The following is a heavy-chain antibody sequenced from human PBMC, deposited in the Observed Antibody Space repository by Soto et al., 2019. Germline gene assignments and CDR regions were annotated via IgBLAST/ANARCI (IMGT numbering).Heavy chain of an antibody. CDR3: TRVTPTYVGLDI. CDR1: GFTFSGSA. V-gene: IGHV3-73*01. CDR2: IKSEANSFAT. D-gene: IGHD3-10*02. Sequence: EVQLVESGGGLVQPGGSLKLSCAASGFTFSGSAIHWVRQASGKGLEWVGRIKSEANSFATAYAASVKGRFTLSRDDSKNTAYLQMNSLKTEDTAVYYCTRVTPTYVGLDIWGQGTMVTVSS. J-gene: IGHJ3*02.